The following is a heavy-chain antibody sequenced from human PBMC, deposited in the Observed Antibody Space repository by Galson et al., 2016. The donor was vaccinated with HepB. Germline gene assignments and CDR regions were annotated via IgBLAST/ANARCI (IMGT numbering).Heavy chain of an antibody. J-gene: IGHJ4*02. V-gene: IGHV3-23*01. Sequence: SLRLSCAASGFTYTGYSMTWVRQAPGKGLEWVSGISGRGVSTYYADSVKGRFTISRDNSKNTLYLQMNSLGVDDTAVYYCATGLELQRDFDYWGQGTLVTVSS. CDR3: ATGLELQRDFDY. CDR2: ISGRGVST. D-gene: IGHD1-7*01. CDR1: GFTYTGYS.